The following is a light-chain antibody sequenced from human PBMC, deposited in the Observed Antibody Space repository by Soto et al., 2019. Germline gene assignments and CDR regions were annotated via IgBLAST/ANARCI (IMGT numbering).Light chain of an antibody. V-gene: IGKV4-1*01. CDR3: QQYESTPPT. CDR2: WAS. Sequence: IVMTQSPDSLAVSLGERATINCKTSPSVLYSSNNKHYLAWYQQRPGQPHKLLIYWASTRESGGPDRFSGSGSGTDFTLTITSLQAEDVAVYYCQQYESTPPTFGQGTKLEIK. CDR1: PSVLYSSNNKHY. J-gene: IGKJ2*01.